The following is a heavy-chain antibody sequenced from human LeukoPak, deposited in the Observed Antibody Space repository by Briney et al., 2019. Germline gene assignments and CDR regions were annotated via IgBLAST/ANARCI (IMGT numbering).Heavy chain of an antibody. V-gene: IGHV5-51*01. CDR1: GYSFTSYW. CDR3: ARRLYYYDSSGYCFDY. D-gene: IGHD3-22*01. CDR2: IYPGDSDT. Sequence: PGESLKISCKGSGYSFTSYWIGWVRQMPGKGLEWTGIIYPGDSDTRYSPSFQGQVTIPADKSISTAYLQWSSLKASDTAMYYCARRLYYYDSSGYCFDYWGQGTLVTVSS. J-gene: IGHJ4*02.